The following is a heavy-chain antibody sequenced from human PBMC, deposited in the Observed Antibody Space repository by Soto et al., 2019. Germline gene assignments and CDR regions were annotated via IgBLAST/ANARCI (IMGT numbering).Heavy chain of an antibody. CDR3: ARYRLYYDILTGYYHSYYFDY. J-gene: IGHJ4*02. CDR1: GGSIGSYY. V-gene: IGHV4-59*08. Sequence: SETLSLTCTVSGGSIGSYYWSWIRQPPGKGLEWIGYIYYSGSTNYNPSLKSRVTISVDTSKNQFSLKLSSVTAADTAVYYCARYRLYYDILTGYYHSYYFDYWGQGTLVTVS. CDR2: IYYSGST. D-gene: IGHD3-9*01.